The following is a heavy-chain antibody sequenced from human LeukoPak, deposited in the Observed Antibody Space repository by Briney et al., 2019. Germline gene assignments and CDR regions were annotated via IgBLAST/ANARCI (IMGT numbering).Heavy chain of an antibody. J-gene: IGHJ4*02. CDR2: ISGSGGST. CDR3: AKDKRVNRGGLVIPHYFDY. Sequence: GGSLRLSCAASGFTFSSYAMSWVRQAPGKGVEWVSAISGSGGSTYYADSVKGRFTISRDNSKNTLYLQMNSLRAEDTAVYYCAKDKRVNRGGLVIPHYFDYWGQGTLVTVSS. D-gene: IGHD3/OR15-3a*01. V-gene: IGHV3-23*01. CDR1: GFTFSSYA.